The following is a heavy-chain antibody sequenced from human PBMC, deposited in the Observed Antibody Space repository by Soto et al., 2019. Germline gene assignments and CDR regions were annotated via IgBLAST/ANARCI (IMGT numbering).Heavy chain of an antibody. Sequence: QVQLQESGPGLVKPSGTLSLTCAVSGDSTSNSNWWSWVRQPPGKGLEWIGEVHYSGSTNYNPSLKTRVTISIDTSKNRFSLKGSSVTAADTAVYYCARRIYGDWYCDLWGRGTLVTVTS. CDR1: GDSTSNSNW. CDR3: ARRIYGDWYCDL. V-gene: IGHV4-4*02. CDR2: VHYSGST. D-gene: IGHD3-16*01. J-gene: IGHJ2*01.